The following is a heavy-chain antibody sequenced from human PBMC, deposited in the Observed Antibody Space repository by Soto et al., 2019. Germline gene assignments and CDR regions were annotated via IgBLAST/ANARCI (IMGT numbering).Heavy chain of an antibody. CDR3: AHRLGGFTWNDGYLDY. V-gene: IGHV2-5*02. D-gene: IGHD1-1*01. CDR2: IYWDDDK. CDR1: GFSLTTRPVG. J-gene: IGHJ4*02. Sequence: SGPTLVNPTHTLILTCSFSGFSLTTRPVGVAWIRQPPGKALEWLAVIYWDDDKRYSPSLRSRLTISKDTSKNQMVLSMTNMDPVDTATYYCAHRLGGFTWNDGYLDYWGQGTLVTVSS.